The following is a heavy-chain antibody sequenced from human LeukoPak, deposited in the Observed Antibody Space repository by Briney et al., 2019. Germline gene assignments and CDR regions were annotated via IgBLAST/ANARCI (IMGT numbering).Heavy chain of an antibody. CDR2: IKQDGSEE. J-gene: IGHJ4*02. Sequence: PGGYLRLSCAASRFTISTYWMRWHRQGPGKGLEWVANIKQDGSEEYYVDSVKGRFAISRDNAKNSVYLQMNGLRAEDTAVYYCARENTAVPGGDCWGQGTLVTVSS. D-gene: IGHD5-18*01. CDR3: ARENTAVPGGDC. V-gene: IGHV3-7*01. CDR1: RFTISTYW.